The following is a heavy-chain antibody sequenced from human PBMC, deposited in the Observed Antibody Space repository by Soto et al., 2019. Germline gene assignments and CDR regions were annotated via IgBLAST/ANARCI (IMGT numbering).Heavy chain of an antibody. CDR2: ISSSSSYI. V-gene: IGHV3-21*01. CDR3: ACLYYYDGSGCY. D-gene: IGHD3-22*01. J-gene: IGHJ4*02. CDR1: GFTFSSYS. Sequence: GGSLRLSCAASGFTFSSYSMNWVRQAPGKGLEWVSSISSSSSYIYYADSVKGRFTISRDNAKNSRYLQVNSLRAEDTAVYYCACLYYYDGSGCYWGQGTLVTVSS.